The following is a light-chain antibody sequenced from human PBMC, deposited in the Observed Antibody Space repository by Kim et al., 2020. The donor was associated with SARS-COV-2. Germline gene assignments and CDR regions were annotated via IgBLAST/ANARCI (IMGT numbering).Light chain of an antibody. V-gene: IGLV1-44*01. Sequence: GQRVIISCSGSSSNIGRNTVHWYQQVPGTAPKVVIHSNNQRPSGVPDRFSGSKSGTSASLAISGLQPEDEAEYFCATWTDRLHGWVFGGGTQLTVL. CDR2: SNN. CDR3: ATWTDRLHGWV. J-gene: IGLJ3*02. CDR1: SSNIGRNT.